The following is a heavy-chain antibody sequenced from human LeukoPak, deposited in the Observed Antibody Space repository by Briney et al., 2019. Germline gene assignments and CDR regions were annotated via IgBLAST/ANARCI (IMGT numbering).Heavy chain of an antibody. V-gene: IGHV3-9*01. CDR2: ISWNSGSI. CDR1: GFTFDDYA. CDR3: AKDGRTRYFDWLDY. D-gene: IGHD3-9*01. J-gene: IGHJ4*02. Sequence: GGSLRLSCAASGFTFDDYAMHWVRQAPGKGLEGVSGISWNSGSIGHADSVKGRFTISRDNAKNSLYLQMNSLRAEDTALYYCAKDGRTRYFDWLDYWGQGTLVTVSS.